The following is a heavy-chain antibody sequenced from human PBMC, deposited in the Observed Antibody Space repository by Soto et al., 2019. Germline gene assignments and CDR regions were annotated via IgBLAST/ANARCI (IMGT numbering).Heavy chain of an antibody. J-gene: IGHJ6*02. CDR2: ISYDGSNK. V-gene: IGHV3-30*18. Sequence: GGSLRLSCAACGFTFSSYCIHWVRQAPCKGLEWVAVISYDGSNKYYADSVKGRFTISRDNSKNTLYLQMNSLRAEDTAVYYCAKEMSHDCLKYWYYGMDVWGQRTTVTVSS. CDR3: AKEMSHDCLKYWYYGMDV. D-gene: IGHD2-21*01. CDR1: GFTFSSYC.